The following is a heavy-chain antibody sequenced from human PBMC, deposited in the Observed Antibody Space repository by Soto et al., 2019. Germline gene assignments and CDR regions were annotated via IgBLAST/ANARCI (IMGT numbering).Heavy chain of an antibody. V-gene: IGHV3-30*03. J-gene: IGHJ4*02. CDR2: ISYDGSNK. D-gene: IGHD6-6*01. Sequence: PGESLKLSCAASGFTFSSYGMHWVRQAPGKGLEWVAVISYDGSNKYYADSVKGRFTISRDNSKNTLYLQMNSLRAEDTAVYYCATHSSSSRRPGYWGQGTLVTVSS. CDR3: ATHSSSSRRPGY. CDR1: GFTFSSYG.